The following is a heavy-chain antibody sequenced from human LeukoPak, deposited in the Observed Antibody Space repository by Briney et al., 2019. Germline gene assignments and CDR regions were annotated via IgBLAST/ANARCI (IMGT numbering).Heavy chain of an antibody. Sequence: PGGSLRLSCAASGFTFSSYSMNWVRQAPGKGLEWVSSISSSSSYIYYAGSVKGRFTISRDNAKNSPYLQMNSLRAEDTAVYYCARVGYYDSSGYPAYDAFDIWGQGTMVTVSS. V-gene: IGHV3-21*01. CDR3: ARVGYYDSSGYPAYDAFDI. CDR2: ISSSSSYI. CDR1: GFTFSSYS. D-gene: IGHD3-22*01. J-gene: IGHJ3*02.